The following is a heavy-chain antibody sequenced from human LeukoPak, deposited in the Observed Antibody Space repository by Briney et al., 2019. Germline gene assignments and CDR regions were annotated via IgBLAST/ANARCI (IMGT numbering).Heavy chain of an antibody. J-gene: IGHJ3*02. CDR1: GYTFTSYD. CDR2: MNPNSGNT. CDR3: AGDVYYDFLSGYYRGAFDI. D-gene: IGHD3-3*01. Sequence: ASVKVSCKASGYTFTSYDINWVRQATGQGLEWMGWMNPNSGNTGYAQTFQGRVTITRNTSISTAYTELISLRSAATAVYYCAGDVYYDFLSGYYRGAFDIWGQGAMGTVSS. V-gene: IGHV1-8*03.